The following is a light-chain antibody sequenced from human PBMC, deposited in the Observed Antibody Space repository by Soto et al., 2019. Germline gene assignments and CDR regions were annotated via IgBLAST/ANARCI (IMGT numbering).Light chain of an antibody. CDR2: ATS. Sequence: EIVLTQSPGNLSSSPGERATLSCRASQSIDNRYLAWYQHKPGQAPRLLIYATSSRATGIPDRFGGSGSGTDFTLSINRLEPEDFAVYYCQQYFGSSWTFGQGTKVDIK. CDR1: QSIDNRY. V-gene: IGKV3-20*01. CDR3: QQYFGSSWT. J-gene: IGKJ1*01.